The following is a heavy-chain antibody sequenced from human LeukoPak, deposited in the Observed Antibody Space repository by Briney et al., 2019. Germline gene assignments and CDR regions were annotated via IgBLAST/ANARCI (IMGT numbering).Heavy chain of an antibody. CDR3: ARDLGSGWSSFDY. V-gene: IGHV1-69*05. J-gene: IGHJ4*02. CDR2: IIPIFGTA. CDR1: GGTFSSYA. D-gene: IGHD6-19*01. Sequence: GSSVKVSCKASGGTFSSYAISWVRQAPGQGLEWMGRIIPIFGTANYAQKFQGRVTITTDESTSTAYMELSSLRSEDTAVYYCARDLGSGWSSFDYGGQGTLVTVSS.